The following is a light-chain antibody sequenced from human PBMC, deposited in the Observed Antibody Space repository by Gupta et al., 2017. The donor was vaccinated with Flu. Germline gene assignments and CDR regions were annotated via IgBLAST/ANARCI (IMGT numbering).Light chain of an antibody. Sequence: PSSLSASVGDRVTSTCRASQSISSYLNWYQQKPGKAPKLLIYAASSLQSGVPSRFSGSGSGTDFTLTISRLQPEDFATYYCQQSYRTPVTFGGGTKVEIK. J-gene: IGKJ4*01. CDR1: QSISSY. CDR3: QQSYRTPVT. V-gene: IGKV1-39*01. CDR2: AAS.